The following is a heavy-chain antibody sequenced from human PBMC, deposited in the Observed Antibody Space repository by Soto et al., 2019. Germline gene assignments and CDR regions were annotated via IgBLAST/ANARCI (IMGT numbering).Heavy chain of an antibody. V-gene: IGHV3-15*01. D-gene: IGHD2-2*01. J-gene: IGHJ6*03. CDR3: TTDCSSGTNCSPYMDV. CDR1: GFTFNNAW. CDR2: IKRKIDGGTT. Sequence: EVQLVESGGGLVKPGGSLRLSCAASGFTFNNAWMSRVRQAPGKGLEWVGRIKRKIDGGTTDYTAPVKGRFTISRDDSENMLYLQMDSLMTEDTAMYYCTTDCSSGTNCSPYMDVWGKGTTVTVSS.